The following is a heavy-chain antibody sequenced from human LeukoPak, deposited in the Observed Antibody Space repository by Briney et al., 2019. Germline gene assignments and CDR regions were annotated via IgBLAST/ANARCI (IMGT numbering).Heavy chain of an antibody. D-gene: IGHD6-19*01. J-gene: IGHJ6*03. Sequence: SETLSLTCTVSGGSISSSSYYWGWIRQPPGKGLEWIGSIYYSGSTYYNPSLKSRVTISVDTSKNQFSLKLSSVTAADTAVYYCARHGVPVAGSPYYYYYYLDVWGKGTTVTVSS. V-gene: IGHV4-39*01. CDR1: GGSISSSSYY. CDR3: ARHGVPVAGSPYYYYYYLDV. CDR2: IYYSGST.